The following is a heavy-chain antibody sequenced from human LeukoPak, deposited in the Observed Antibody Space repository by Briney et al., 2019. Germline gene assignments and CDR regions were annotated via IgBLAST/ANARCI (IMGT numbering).Heavy chain of an antibody. CDR2: ISGRGDST. V-gene: IGHV3-23*01. Sequence: PGGTLRLSCVASGFTFRSYGMSWVRQAPGKGLEWVSSISGRGDSTYYADSVKGRFTISRDNAKNTMFLQMNSLRAEDTAVYYCARVYQGVSLFDGIDYWGQGTLVTVSS. CDR3: ARVYQGVSLFDGIDY. D-gene: IGHD3-10*01. CDR1: GFTFRSYG. J-gene: IGHJ4*02.